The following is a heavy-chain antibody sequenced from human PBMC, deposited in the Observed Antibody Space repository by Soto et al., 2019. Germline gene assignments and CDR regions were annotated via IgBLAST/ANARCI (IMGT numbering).Heavy chain of an antibody. Sequence: PGGSLRLSCAASGFTFSAYYMSWVRQAPGKGLEWISYISDGGAIYYADSVKGRFTISRDNSKSTVYLELNNLSAEDTAVYHCAKNQGVELVPLATVDWFDPWGQGSVVTVSS. D-gene: IGHD1-26*01. CDR3: AKNQGVELVPLATVDWFDP. CDR1: GFTFSAYY. J-gene: IGHJ5*02. CDR2: ISDGGAI. V-gene: IGHV3-23*01.